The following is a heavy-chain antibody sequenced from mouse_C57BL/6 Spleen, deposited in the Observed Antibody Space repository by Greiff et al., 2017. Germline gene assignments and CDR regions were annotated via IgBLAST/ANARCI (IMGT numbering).Heavy chain of an antibody. CDR1: GYTFTSYW. J-gene: IGHJ1*03. V-gene: IGHV1-64*01. CDR3: ARGYGSSHWYFDV. D-gene: IGHD1-1*01. CDR2: IHPNSGST. Sequence: VQLQQPGAELVKPGASVKLSCKASGYTFTSYWMHWVKQRPGQGLEWIGMIHPNSGSTNYNEKFKSKATLTVDKSSSTAYMQLSSLTSEDSAVYSCARGYGSSHWYFDVWGTGTTVTVSS.